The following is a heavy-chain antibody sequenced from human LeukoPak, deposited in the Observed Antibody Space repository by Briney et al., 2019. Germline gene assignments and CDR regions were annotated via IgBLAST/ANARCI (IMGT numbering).Heavy chain of an antibody. V-gene: IGHV1-18*01. CDR1: GYTFTSYG. CDR2: ISAYNGNT. J-gene: IGHJ4*02. Sequence: VASVKVSCKASGYTFTSYGISWVRQAPGQGLEWMGWISAYNGNTNYAQKLQGRVTMTTDTSTSTAYMELRSLRSDDTAVYYCARDRDWNYLSCFDYWGQGTLVTVSS. CDR3: ARDRDWNYLSCFDY. D-gene: IGHD1-7*01.